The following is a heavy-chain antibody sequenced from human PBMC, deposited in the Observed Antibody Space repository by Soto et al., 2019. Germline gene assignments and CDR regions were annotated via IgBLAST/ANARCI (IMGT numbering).Heavy chain of an antibody. J-gene: IGHJ4*02. V-gene: IGHV1-18*01. D-gene: IGHD3-10*01. CDR1: GYTFTNYG. Sequence: QIQLVQSGPEVKNPGASVKVSCKTSGYTFTNYGFIWVRQAPRQGLELMGWISAYNGDTKVPQKFQGRLTLTTDTSTSTASMELRSVRSDDTAVYYCARVPSYLPGDYWGQGTLVTVSS. CDR3: ARVPSYLPGDY. CDR2: ISAYNGDT.